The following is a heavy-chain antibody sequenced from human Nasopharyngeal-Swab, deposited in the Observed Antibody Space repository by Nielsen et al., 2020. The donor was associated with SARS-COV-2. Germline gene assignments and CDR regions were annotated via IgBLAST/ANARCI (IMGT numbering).Heavy chain of an antibody. Sequence: PGKGLEWVAVISYDGSNKYYADSVKGRFTISRDNSKNTLYLQMNSLRAEDTAVYYCAKDPYYYGSGSYWNYFDYWGQGTLVTVSS. J-gene: IGHJ4*02. V-gene: IGHV3-30*18. CDR3: AKDPYYYGSGSYWNYFDY. CDR2: ISYDGSNK. D-gene: IGHD3-10*01.